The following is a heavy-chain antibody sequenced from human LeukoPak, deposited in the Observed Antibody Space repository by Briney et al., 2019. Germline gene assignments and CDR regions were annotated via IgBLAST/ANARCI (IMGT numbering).Heavy chain of an antibody. D-gene: IGHD4-11*01. V-gene: IGHV3-74*01. CDR3: ARQVTGTYGLGY. CDR1: GFTFSNAW. J-gene: IGHJ4*02. CDR2: INTDGTVA. Sequence: GGSLRLSCAASGFTFSNAWMSWVRQAPGKGLVWVSRINTDGTVADHADSVKGRFTISRDNAKNTLYLQMNSLRAEDTAVYYCARQVTGTYGLGYWGQGTLVTVSS.